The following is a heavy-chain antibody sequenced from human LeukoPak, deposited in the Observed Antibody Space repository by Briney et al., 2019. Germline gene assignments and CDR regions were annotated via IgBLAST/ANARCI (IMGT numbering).Heavy chain of an antibody. CDR1: GYTFTAYY. D-gene: IGHD3-10*01. CDR3: AGDRRFGELSTFFDC. Sequence: ASVKVSCKASGYTFTAYYMHWVRHAPGQGLEWMGRINPNSGGTNYAQKFQGRVTMTRHTSISTAYMELSRLRSDQTAVYYCAGDRRFGELSTFFDCWGQGTLVTVSS. J-gene: IGHJ4*02. V-gene: IGHV1-2*06. CDR2: INPNSGGT.